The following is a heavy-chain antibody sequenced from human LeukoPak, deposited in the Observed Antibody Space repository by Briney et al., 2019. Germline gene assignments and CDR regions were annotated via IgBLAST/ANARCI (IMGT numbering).Heavy chain of an antibody. CDR1: GFTFSSFS. Sequence: GGSLRLSCAASGFTFSSFSMIRVRQAPGKGLEWLSYISSGSGSIYYADSVKGRFTISRDNAKNSLYLQMNSLRAEDTAVYYCARKRESSSSWYGGLAYWGQGTLVTVSS. V-gene: IGHV3-48*01. D-gene: IGHD6-13*01. CDR3: ARKRESSSSWYGGLAY. CDR2: ISSGSGSI. J-gene: IGHJ4*02.